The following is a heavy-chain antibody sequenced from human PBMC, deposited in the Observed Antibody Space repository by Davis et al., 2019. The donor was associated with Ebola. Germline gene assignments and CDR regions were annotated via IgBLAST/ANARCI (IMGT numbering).Heavy chain of an antibody. J-gene: IGHJ3*02. V-gene: IGHV3-30*04. CDR1: GFTFSSYA. D-gene: IGHD2-15*01. Sequence: GGSLRLSCAASGFTFSSYAMHWVRQAPGKGLEWVAVISYDGGNKDYADAVKGRFTISRDNSKNTLSPQMNSLRTDDTAVYYCAREGYSAFDIWGQGTMVTVSS. CDR2: ISYDGGNK. CDR3: AREGYSAFDI.